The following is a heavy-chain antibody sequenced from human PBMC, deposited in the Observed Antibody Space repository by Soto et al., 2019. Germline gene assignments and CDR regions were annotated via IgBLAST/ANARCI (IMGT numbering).Heavy chain of an antibody. CDR2: IYYRGST. Sequence: QLQLQESGPGRVKPSETLSLTCSVSGDSISSNSYYWAWIRQPPGKGLEWIGNIYYRGSTYYSPSLESRVTTSVDTSKNQFSLKLTSVTAADTAVYYCARQTDPYYTYIAFDIWGQGTVVIVSS. V-gene: IGHV4-39*01. D-gene: IGHD3-10*01. J-gene: IGHJ3*02. CDR1: GDSISSNSYY. CDR3: ARQTDPYYTYIAFDI.